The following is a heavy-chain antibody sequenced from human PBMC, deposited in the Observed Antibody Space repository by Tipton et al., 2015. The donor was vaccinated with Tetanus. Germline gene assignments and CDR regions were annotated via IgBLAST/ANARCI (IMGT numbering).Heavy chain of an antibody. V-gene: IGHV3-23*01. Sequence: SLRLSCAASEFTFSVYPMSWVRQAPGKGLEWVSGISESGDSTDYPDSVRVRFTISRDNFKDTLYLQMNSLRGEDAAVYYCARRIAGATLHDAFDMWGQGTAVTVSP. CDR2: ISESGDST. CDR1: EFTFSVYP. D-gene: IGHD2-15*01. CDR3: ARRIAGATLHDAFDM. J-gene: IGHJ3*02.